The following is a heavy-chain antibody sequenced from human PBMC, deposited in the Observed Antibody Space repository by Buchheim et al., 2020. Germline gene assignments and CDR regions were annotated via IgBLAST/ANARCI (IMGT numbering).Heavy chain of an antibody. CDR1: GFIFSNYW. D-gene: IGHD5-24*01. CDR2: IYSDGTNT. V-gene: IGHV3-74*01. J-gene: IGHJ4*02. CDR3: ARGGGSGKLDY. Sequence: EVQLVESGGGLVQPGGSLRLSCAASGFIFSNYWMHWVRQAPGKGLVWVSLIYSDGTNTNYADSVKGRITISRDNAKSTLYLQRNSLRAEDTAVYYCARGGGSGKLDYWGQG.